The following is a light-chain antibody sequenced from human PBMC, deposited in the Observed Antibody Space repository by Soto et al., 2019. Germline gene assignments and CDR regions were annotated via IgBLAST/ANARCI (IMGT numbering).Light chain of an antibody. CDR2: GNN. CDR1: SSNIGAGYD. CDR3: QSYDSSLSGWV. J-gene: IGLJ1*01. Sequence: QSVLTQPPSVSGAPGQRVTISCTGSSSNIGAGYDVHWYQQLPGTAPKLLIYGNNNRPSGVHDRFSGSKSGTSASLAITGLQAEDEADYYCQSYDSSLSGWVFGTGTKVTVL. V-gene: IGLV1-40*01.